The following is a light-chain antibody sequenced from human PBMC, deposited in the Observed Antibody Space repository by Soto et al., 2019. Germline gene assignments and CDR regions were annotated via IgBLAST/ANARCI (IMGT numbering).Light chain of an antibody. J-gene: IGKJ4*01. Sequence: EIVLTQSPITLSLSPGERATLSCRASQSVSTYLAWYQHRPGQAPRLLIYDASTRVTGIPTRFSGSGSGRDFTLTISRLEPEEFAVYFCQQRRNWPLTFGGGTKVEIQ. CDR3: QQRRNWPLT. V-gene: IGKV3-11*02. CDR1: QSVSTY. CDR2: DAS.